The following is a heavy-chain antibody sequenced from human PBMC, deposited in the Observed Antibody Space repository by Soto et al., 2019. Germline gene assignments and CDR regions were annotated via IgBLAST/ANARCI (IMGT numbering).Heavy chain of an antibody. D-gene: IGHD5-18*01. J-gene: IGHJ4*02. CDR1: GFTFSSYG. CDR3: ARAPSVVSYGTHLDY. Sequence: QVQLVESGGGVVQPGRSLRLSCAASGFTFSSYGMHWVRQAPGKGLEWVAVIWYDGSNKYYADSVKGRFTISRDNSKNTLYLQMTSLRAEDTAVYYCARAPSVVSYGTHLDYWGQGTLVTVSS. V-gene: IGHV3-33*01. CDR2: IWYDGSNK.